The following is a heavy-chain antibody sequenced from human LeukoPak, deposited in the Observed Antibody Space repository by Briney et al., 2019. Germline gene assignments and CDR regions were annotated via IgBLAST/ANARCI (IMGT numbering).Heavy chain of an antibody. CDR1: GFTFSNYW. CDR3: ARYRFGESP. CDR2: IKDDGSES. V-gene: IGHV3-7*01. J-gene: IGHJ5*02. Sequence: PGGSLRLSCAASGFTFSNYWMSWVRQAPGKGLEWVANIKDDGSESYYVDSVKGRFTISRDNAKNSLYLQMTSLRDEDTAVYYCARYRFGESPWGQGTLVTVSS. D-gene: IGHD3-10*01.